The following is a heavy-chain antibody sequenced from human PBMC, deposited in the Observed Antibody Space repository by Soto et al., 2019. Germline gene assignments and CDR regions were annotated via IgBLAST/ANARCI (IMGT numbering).Heavy chain of an antibody. CDR1: GFTFSSYA. V-gene: IGHV3-23*01. J-gene: IGHJ6*02. Sequence: EVQLLESGGGLVQPGGSLRLSCAASGFTFSSYAMSWVRQAPGKGLEWGSAISGSGGSTYYADSVKGRFTISRDNSKNTLYLQMNSLRAEDTAVYYCAKAFMASYYYGMDVWGQGTTVTVSS. D-gene: IGHD5-12*01. CDR3: AKAFMASYYYGMDV. CDR2: ISGSGGST.